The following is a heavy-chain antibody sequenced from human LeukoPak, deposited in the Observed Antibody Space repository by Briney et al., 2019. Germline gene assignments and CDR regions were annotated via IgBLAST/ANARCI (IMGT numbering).Heavy chain of an antibody. D-gene: IGHD1-26*01. J-gene: IGHJ3*02. CDR1: GVSISSYY. CDR3: ARDLSGSYYISAFDI. Sequence: PSETLSLTCTVSGVSISSYYWSWIRQPPGKGLEWIGYIYYSGSTNYNPSLKSRVTISVDTSKNQFSLKLSSVTAADTAVYYCARDLSGSYYISAFDIWGQGTMVTVSS. CDR2: IYYSGST. V-gene: IGHV4-59*01.